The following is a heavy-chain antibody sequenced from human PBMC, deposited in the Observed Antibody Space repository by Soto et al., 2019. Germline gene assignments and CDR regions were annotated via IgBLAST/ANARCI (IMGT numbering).Heavy chain of an antibody. CDR3: AVEYCSSTSCYRDY. Sequence: QVQLVQSGAEVKKPGSSVKVSCKASGGTFSSYTISWVRQAPGQGLEWMGRIIPILGIANYAQKFQGRVTITADKSTSKAYMELSSLRSEDTAVYYCAVEYCSSTSCYRDYWGQGTLVTVSS. V-gene: IGHV1-69*02. J-gene: IGHJ4*02. CDR2: IIPILGIA. D-gene: IGHD2-2*02. CDR1: GGTFSSYT.